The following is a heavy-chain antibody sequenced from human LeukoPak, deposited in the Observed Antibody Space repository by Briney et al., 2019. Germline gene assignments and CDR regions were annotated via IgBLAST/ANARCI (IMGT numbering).Heavy chain of an antibody. Sequence: PSQTLSLTCTVSGGSISSGDYYWNWIRQHPEKSLKWIGYIFYSGSAYYNPSLKSRATISVDTSKNQFPLKLSSVTAADTAVYYCARGSTLIRGFDYWGQGTLVTVS. CDR2: IFYSGSA. CDR1: GGSISSGDYY. D-gene: IGHD3-10*01. CDR3: ARGSTLIRGFDY. J-gene: IGHJ4*02. V-gene: IGHV4-31*03.